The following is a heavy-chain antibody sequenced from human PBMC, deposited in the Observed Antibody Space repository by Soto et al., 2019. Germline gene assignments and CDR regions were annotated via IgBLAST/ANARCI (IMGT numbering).Heavy chain of an antibody. V-gene: IGHV3-23*01. CDR2: IIGSGGST. CDR1: GFTFSRYA. Sequence: GGLLRLSCAASGFTFSRYAMNRVRQAPVKGLEWVSSIIGSGGSTYYADSVKGRFTISRDNSKNTLYLQMNSLGADYTAVYYCAKAVPFWYFYLWGRNTLVTVSS. CDR3: AKAVPFWYFYL. J-gene: IGHJ2*01.